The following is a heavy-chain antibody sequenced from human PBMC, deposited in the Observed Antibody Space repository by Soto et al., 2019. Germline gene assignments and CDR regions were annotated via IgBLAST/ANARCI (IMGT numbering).Heavy chain of an antibody. Sequence: GGSLRLSCAASGFTFSSYTMHWVRQAPGKGLEWVAVITYNGNEYYSDSVRGRFTISRDSSRTTVYLQMNSLRPGDTALYYCARELMPAAGSGDFYAMVDWGQGTTVTVSS. CDR3: ARELMPAAGSGDFYAMVD. D-gene: IGHD6-13*01. CDR1: GFTFSSYT. J-gene: IGHJ6*02. CDR2: ITYNGNE. V-gene: IGHV3-30*04.